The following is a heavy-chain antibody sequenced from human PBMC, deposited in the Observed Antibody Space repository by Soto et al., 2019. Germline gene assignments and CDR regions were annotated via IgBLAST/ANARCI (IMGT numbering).Heavy chain of an antibody. D-gene: IGHD4-4*01. Sequence: GESLKNSCKTSGYIFTSYWIGWVRQMPGKGLEWMAIIYPGGSDTRYSPSLQGQVTISADKSISTAYLQWSSLKASDTAMYYCATGIVTRYYGMDVCGHGTKVTGSS. J-gene: IGHJ6*02. CDR3: ATGIVTRYYGMDV. V-gene: IGHV5-51*01. CDR1: GYIFTSYW. CDR2: IYPGGSDT.